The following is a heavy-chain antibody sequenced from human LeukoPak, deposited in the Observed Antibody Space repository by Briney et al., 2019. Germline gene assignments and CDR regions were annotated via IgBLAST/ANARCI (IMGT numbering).Heavy chain of an antibody. CDR3: AKQGLEGYDFWSGYYRGVYFDY. V-gene: IGHV3-23*01. D-gene: IGHD3-3*01. J-gene: IGHJ4*02. CDR1: GFTFSSYA. CDR2: ISCSGGST. Sequence: GGSLRLSCAASGFTFSSYAMSWVRQAPGKGLEWVSAISCSGGSTYYADSVKGRSTISRDNSKNTLYLQMNSLRAEDTAVYYCAKQGLEGYDFWSGYYRGVYFDYWGQGTLVTVSS.